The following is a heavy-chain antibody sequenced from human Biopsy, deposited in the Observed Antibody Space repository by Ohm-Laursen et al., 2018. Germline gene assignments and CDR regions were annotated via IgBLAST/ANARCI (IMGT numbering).Heavy chain of an antibody. D-gene: IGHD2-21*02. Sequence: GSLRLSCAASGFTFSSYAMTWVRQAPGQGLEWVSGIDGSGSSTYYADSVKGRFTISRDNSKNTLYLQMNSLRAEDTAVYYCAEGDWIYYFDYWGQGTLVTVSS. CDR1: GFTFSSYA. CDR3: AEGDWIYYFDY. CDR2: IDGSGSST. V-gene: IGHV3-23*05. J-gene: IGHJ4*02.